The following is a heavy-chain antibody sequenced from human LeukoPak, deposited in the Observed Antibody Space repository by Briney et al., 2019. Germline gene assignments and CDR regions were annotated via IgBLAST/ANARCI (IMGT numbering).Heavy chain of an antibody. D-gene: IGHD3-16*01. J-gene: IGHJ4*02. CDR3: ATLEIGDYYFDY. V-gene: IGHV4-39*01. CDR2: ISYSGSI. CDR1: GGSISSRPYY. Sequence: PSETLSLTCTVSGGSISSRPYYWGWVRQPPGKGLEWIGSISYSGSIHYNPSLKSRVTISVDTSKNHFSLRLSSVTAADTAGYYCATLEIGDYYFDYWGQGTLVTVSS.